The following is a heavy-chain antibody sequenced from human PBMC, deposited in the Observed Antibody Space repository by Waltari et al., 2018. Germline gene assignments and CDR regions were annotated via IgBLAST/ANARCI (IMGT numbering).Heavy chain of an antibody. CDR1: GFTFEDYA. Sequence: EVQLVESGGVVVQAGGSLRLSCAASGFTFEDYAMHWVRQAPGKGLEWVSLITWDGGRTNYADSVRGRFTISRDNNKNSLFLQMGSLRPEDTALYYCAKDFGYGANRDFFDYWGQGTLVTVSS. CDR3: AKDFGYGANRDFFDY. V-gene: IGHV3-43D*03. CDR2: ITWDGGRT. D-gene: IGHD4-17*01. J-gene: IGHJ4*02.